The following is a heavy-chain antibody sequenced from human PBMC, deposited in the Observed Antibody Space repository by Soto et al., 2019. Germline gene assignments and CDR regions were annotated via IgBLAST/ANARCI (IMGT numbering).Heavy chain of an antibody. D-gene: IGHD3-22*01. CDR2: IIPMYGST. CDR3: ARGLSYYDSSKFDY. CDR1: GGTFGSYA. Sequence: QVQLVQSGAEVKKPGSSVKVSCKASGGTFGSYAISWVRQAPGPGLEWMGGIIPMYGSTDYAQKFQGRVTITADKSTSTAYMEVSSLSSEDTAVYYCARGLSYYDSSKFDYWGQGTLVTVSS. J-gene: IGHJ4*02. V-gene: IGHV1-69*06.